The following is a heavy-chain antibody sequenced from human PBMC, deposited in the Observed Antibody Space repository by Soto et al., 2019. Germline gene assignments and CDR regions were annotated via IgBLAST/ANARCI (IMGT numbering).Heavy chain of an antibody. Sequence: GGSLRLSCAASGFTFSSYGMHWVRQAPGKGLEWVAVIWYDGSNKYYADSVKGRFTISRDNSKNTLYLQMNSLRAEDTAVYYCARDRPPYQLLYLFDYWGQGTLVTVSS. V-gene: IGHV3-33*01. CDR2: IWYDGSNK. J-gene: IGHJ4*02. D-gene: IGHD2-2*02. CDR1: GFTFSSYG. CDR3: ARDRPPYQLLYLFDY.